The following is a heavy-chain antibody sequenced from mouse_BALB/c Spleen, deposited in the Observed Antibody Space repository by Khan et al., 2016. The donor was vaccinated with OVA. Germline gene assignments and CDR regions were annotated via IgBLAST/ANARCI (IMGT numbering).Heavy chain of an antibody. V-gene: IGHV1-18*01. CDR3: ARTGYGSLGY. CDR2: INPNNGDT. D-gene: IGHD1-1*01. CDR1: GYIFSDYT. Sequence: EVQLQQSGPEVVKPGASVKISCKASGYIFSDYTMDWVKQSHGKSLEWIGDINPNNGDTFYNQKFKGKATLTVDKSSSTAFMELRSLTSEDTAVYYCARTGYGSLGYWDQGTTLTVSS. J-gene: IGHJ2*01.